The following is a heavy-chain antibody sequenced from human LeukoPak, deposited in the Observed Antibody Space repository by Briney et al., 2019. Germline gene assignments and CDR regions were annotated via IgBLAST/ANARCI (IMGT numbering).Heavy chain of an antibody. CDR1: GGSISSSTYY. V-gene: IGHV4-61*01. D-gene: IGHD3-10*01. CDR2: IYYSGST. CDR3: ARGSYYYSSGYVY. Sequence: SETLSLTCTVPGGSISSSTYYWSWLRQPPGKGVEWIGHIYYSGSTNYNPSLKSRVSITLDTSKNQFSLKLSSVTAADTAVYYCARGSYYYSSGYVYWGQGTLVTVSS. J-gene: IGHJ4*02.